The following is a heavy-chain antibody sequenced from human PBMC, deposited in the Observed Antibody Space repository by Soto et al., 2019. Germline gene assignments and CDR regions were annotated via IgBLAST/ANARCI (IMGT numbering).Heavy chain of an antibody. CDR1: GGSFSGYY. V-gene: IGHV4-34*01. CDR3: AREAESGAAAARLPRSSYYYYYYMDV. D-gene: IGHD6-13*01. Sequence: QVQLQQWGAGLLKPSETLSLTCAVYGGSFSGYYWSWIRQPPGKGLEWIGEINHSGSTNYNPSLKSRVTISVDTSKNQYSLKLSSVTAADTAVYYCAREAESGAAAARLPRSSYYYYYYMDVWGKGTTVTVSS. J-gene: IGHJ6*03. CDR2: INHSGST.